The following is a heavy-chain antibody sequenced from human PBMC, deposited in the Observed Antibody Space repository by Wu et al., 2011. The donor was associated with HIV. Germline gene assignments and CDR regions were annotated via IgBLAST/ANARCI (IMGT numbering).Heavy chain of an antibody. CDR2: IYAGDSDT. V-gene: IGHV5-51*01. CDR3: ARQPDHCSSSSLHDYGYFDL. CDR1: GYSFTNYW. Sequence: VQLVQSGAEVKKPGESLKISCQGSGYSFTNYWIAWVRQMPGKGLEWMGIIYAGDSDTRYSPSFRGQVTISVDKSTSTAYVQWSSLKASDTAIYYCARQPDHCSSSSLHDYGYFDLWGRG. J-gene: IGHJ2*01. D-gene: IGHD2-2*01.